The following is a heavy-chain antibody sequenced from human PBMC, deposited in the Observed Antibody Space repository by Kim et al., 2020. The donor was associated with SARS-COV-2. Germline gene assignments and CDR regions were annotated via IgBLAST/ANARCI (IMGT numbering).Heavy chain of an antibody. CDR2: VTSDGSGT. V-gene: IGHV3-74*01. CDR3: ARGGHAHAFDV. J-gene: IGHJ3*01. CDR1: GFTFTSYW. Sequence: GGSLRLSCAASGFTFTSYWLHLVRQAPGEGLVWVSRVTSDGSGTIYADSVKGRFTISRDNAKNTLWLQMNSLRAEDTAIYYCARGGHAHAFDVWGQGTMVTVSS.